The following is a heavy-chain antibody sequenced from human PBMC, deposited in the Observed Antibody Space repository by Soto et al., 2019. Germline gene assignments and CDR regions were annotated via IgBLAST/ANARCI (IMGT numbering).Heavy chain of an antibody. CDR2: ISYDGSNK. D-gene: IGHD6-13*01. CDR3: ARGQAAGHYYYYYGMDV. V-gene: IGHV3-30-3*01. Sequence: GGSLRLSCAASGFTLSSYAAHWVRQAPGKGLEWVAVISYDGSNKYYADSVKGRFTISRDNSKNTLYLQMNSLRPEDTAVYYCARGQAAGHYYYYYGMDVWGQGTTVTVSS. J-gene: IGHJ6*02. CDR1: GFTLSSYA.